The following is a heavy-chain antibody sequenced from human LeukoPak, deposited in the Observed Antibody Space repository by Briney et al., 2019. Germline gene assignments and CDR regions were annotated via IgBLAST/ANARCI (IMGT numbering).Heavy chain of an antibody. Sequence: SETLSLTCAVYGGSFSGYYWSWIRQPPGKGLEWIGEIDHSGSTNYNPSLKSRVTISVDTSKNQFSLKLSSVTAADTAVYYCARIKADYGSGTYYDYWGQGTLVTVSS. V-gene: IGHV4-34*01. D-gene: IGHD3-10*01. CDR3: ARIKADYGSGTYYDY. CDR2: IDHSGST. J-gene: IGHJ4*02. CDR1: GGSFSGYY.